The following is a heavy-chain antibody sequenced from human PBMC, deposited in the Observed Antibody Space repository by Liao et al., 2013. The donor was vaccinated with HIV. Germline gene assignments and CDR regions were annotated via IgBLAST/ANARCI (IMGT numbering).Heavy chain of an antibody. J-gene: IGHJ3*02. V-gene: IGHV4-39*07. Sequence: QLQLQESGPGLVKPSETLSLTCSVSGASISSSSYFWGWIRQPPGKGLEWIGSMYHSGSTYYNPSLKSRVTISVDRSKNQFSLKLSSVTAADTAMYFCAKVNAVVVGSFDIWGQGTMVTVSS. CDR1: GASISSSSYF. CDR2: MYHSGST. D-gene: IGHD2-15*01. CDR3: AKVNAVVVGSFDI.